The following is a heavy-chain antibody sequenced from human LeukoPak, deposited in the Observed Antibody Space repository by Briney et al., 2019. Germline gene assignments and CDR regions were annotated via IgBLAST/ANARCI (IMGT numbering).Heavy chain of an antibody. D-gene: IGHD5-12*01. V-gene: IGHV3-30*02. CDR2: VWYDGSNK. CDR3: TKDRGYSFIGAMDA. J-gene: IGHJ6*02. Sequence: GRSLRLSCVASGFAFWSHGMHWVRQVPGQGLQWVASVWYDGSNKYYADFAQGRFIISRDNPKNTLYLEMNSLRVEDTAVCFCTKDRGYSFIGAMDAWGQGTTVSVSS. CDR1: GFAFWSHG.